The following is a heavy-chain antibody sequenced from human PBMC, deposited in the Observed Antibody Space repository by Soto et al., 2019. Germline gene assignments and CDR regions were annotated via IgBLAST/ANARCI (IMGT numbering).Heavy chain of an antibody. CDR1: GGSISRYY. V-gene: IGHV4-59*01. CDR2: IHYSGST. D-gene: IGHD6-13*01. Sequence: PSETLSLTCNVSGGSISRYYWSWIRQPPGKGLEWIGYIHYSGSTNYNPSLKSRVTISVDTSKNQFSLKLSSVTAADTAVYYCARSSSWYGDFDYRGQGTLVTVSS. CDR3: ARSSSWYGDFDY. J-gene: IGHJ4*02.